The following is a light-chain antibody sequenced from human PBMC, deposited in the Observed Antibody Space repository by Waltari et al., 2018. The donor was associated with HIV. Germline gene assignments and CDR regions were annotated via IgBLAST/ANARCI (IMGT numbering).Light chain of an antibody. CDR1: QSLLHSNGYNY. CDR2: LGS. CDR3: MQALQTPPT. J-gene: IGKJ5*01. V-gene: IGKV2-28*01. Sequence: DIVMTQSPLSLPVTPGEPASISCRSSQSLLHSNGYNYLDWYLQKPGQSPQFLIYLGSIRASGVPDRFSGSGSGTDFTLKISRVEAEDVGVYYCMQALQTPPTFGQGTRLEIK.